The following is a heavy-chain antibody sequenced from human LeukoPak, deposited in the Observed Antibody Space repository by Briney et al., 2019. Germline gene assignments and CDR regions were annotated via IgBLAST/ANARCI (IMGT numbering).Heavy chain of an antibody. CDR2: MNPNSGNT. CDR1: GYTFTSYD. V-gene: IGHV1-8*01. Sequence: GASVKVSCKASGYTFTSYDINWVRQATGQGLEWMGWMNPNSGNTGYAQKLQGRVTMTTDTSTSTAYMELRSLRSDDTAVYYCARSTTSPRPHIAAIHYYYYGMDVWGQGTTVTVSS. J-gene: IGHJ6*02. CDR3: ARSTTSPRPHIAAIHYYYYGMDV. D-gene: IGHD2-15*01.